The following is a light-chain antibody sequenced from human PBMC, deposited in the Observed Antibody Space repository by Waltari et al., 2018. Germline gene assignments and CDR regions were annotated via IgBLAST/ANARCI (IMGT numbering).Light chain of an antibody. Sequence: HSVLTQPPSVSAAPGQRVTISCSGSSSNIGNNAVNWYQQPPGKAPKLLIFHDELLTSGVADRFSGSKSGTSASLAIRGLQSEDEADYYCAAWDDSLSGHVVFGGGTKLTVL. CDR3: AAWDDSLSGHVV. CDR1: SSNIGNNA. CDR2: HDE. J-gene: IGLJ2*01. V-gene: IGLV1-36*01.